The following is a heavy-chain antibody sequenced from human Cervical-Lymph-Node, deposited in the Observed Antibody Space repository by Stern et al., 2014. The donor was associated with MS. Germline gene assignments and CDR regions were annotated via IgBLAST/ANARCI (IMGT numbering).Heavy chain of an antibody. Sequence: QLVQSGAEVKKPGASVKVSCKASGYTFTSYDIHWVRQAAGQGLEWVGWMKSNSDNTGYAQKFQGRVTMTRNNSIRTAYMELSSLRSEDTAMYYCVRSFCSGGSCYGRFDYWGQGTLVTVSS. V-gene: IGHV1-8*01. J-gene: IGHJ4*02. CDR3: VRSFCSGGSCYGRFDY. CDR1: GYTFTSYD. D-gene: IGHD2-15*01. CDR2: MKSNSDNT.